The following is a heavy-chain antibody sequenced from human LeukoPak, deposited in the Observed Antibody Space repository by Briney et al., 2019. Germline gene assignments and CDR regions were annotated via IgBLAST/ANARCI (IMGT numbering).Heavy chain of an antibody. CDR2: INHSGST. J-gene: IGHJ4*02. V-gene: IGHV4-34*01. D-gene: IGHD6-13*01. Sequence: PSETLSLTCAVYGGSFSGYYWSWIRQPPGKGLEWIGEINHSGSTNYNPSLKSRVTLSVDTSKNQFSLNLRSVTAADTAVYYCARVTGYIIEDYFDYWGQGTLVTVSS. CDR3: ARVTGYIIEDYFDY. CDR1: GGSFSGYY.